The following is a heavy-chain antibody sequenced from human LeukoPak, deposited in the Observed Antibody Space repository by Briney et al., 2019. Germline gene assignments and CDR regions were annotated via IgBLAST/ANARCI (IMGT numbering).Heavy chain of an antibody. CDR1: GGSISSGGYY. D-gene: IGHD6-13*01. CDR3: ARGNIAAASYGMDV. J-gene: IGHJ6*02. CDR2: IYYSGST. V-gene: IGHV4-31*03. Sequence: PSQTLSLTCTVSGGSISSGGYYWSWIRQHPGKGLEWIGYIYYSGSTYYNPSLKSRVTISVDTSKNQFSLKLSSVTAADTAVYYCARGNIAAASYGMDVWGQGTTVTASS.